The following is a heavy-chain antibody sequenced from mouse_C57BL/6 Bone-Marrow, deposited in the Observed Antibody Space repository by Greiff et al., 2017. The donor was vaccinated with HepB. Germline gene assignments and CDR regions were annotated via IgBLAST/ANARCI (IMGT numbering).Heavy chain of an antibody. CDR1: GFSLTSYA. Sequence: VKLVESGPGLVAPSQSLSITCTVSGFSLTSYAISWVRQPPGKGLEWLGVIWTGGGTNYNSALKSRLSISKDNSKSQVFLKMNSLQTDDTARYYCARNHYYGSSHWYFDVWGTGTTVTVSS. J-gene: IGHJ1*03. CDR2: IWTGGGT. D-gene: IGHD1-1*01. V-gene: IGHV2-9-1*01. CDR3: ARNHYYGSSHWYFDV.